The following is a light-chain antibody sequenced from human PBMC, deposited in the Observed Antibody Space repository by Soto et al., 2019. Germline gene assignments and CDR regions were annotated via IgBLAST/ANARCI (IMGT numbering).Light chain of an antibody. Sequence: QSVLTQPASVAGSPGQSSTISCTSSSSHIGSSNLVSWYQHHSGKAPKLIIYEGNKRPSGVSNRFSGSKSGKTASLTISGLQAEDEGTYYCCSYAGSSPLYVFGTGTKV. V-gene: IGLV2-23*01. CDR3: CSYAGSSPLYV. CDR2: EGN. J-gene: IGLJ1*01. CDR1: SSHIGSSNL.